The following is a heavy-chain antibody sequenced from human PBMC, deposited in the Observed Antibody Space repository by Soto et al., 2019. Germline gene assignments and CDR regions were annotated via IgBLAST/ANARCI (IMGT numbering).Heavy chain of an antibody. J-gene: IGHJ4*02. D-gene: IGHD3-22*01. V-gene: IGHV4-61*01. CDR3: ARAMDYYDSSGYSFDY. Sequence: SETLSLTCTVSGGSVSSGSYYWSWIRQPPGKGLEWIGYIYYSGSTNYNPSLKSRVTISVDTSKNQFSLKLSSVTAADTAVYYCARAMDYYDSSGYSFDYWGQGTLVTVSS. CDR1: GGSVSSGSYY. CDR2: IYYSGST.